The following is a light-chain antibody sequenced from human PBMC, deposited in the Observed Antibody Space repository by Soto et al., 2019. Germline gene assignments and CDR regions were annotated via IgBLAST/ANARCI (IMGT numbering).Light chain of an antibody. CDR3: CSYAGSSTSWV. CDR1: SSDAGNYNF. CDR2: EDS. Sequence: QSALTQPASVSGSPGQSITISCTGTSSDAGNYNFVSWYQQHPGKAPKVIIYEDSTRPSGVSNRISGSKSGNTGSLTISGLQAEDEADYYCCSYAGSSTSWVFGGGTQLTVL. V-gene: IGLV2-23*01. J-gene: IGLJ3*02.